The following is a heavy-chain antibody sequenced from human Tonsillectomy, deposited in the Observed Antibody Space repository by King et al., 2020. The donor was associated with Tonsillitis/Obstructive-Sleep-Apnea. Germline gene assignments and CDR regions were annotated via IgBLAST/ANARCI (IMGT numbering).Heavy chain of an antibody. Sequence: VQLVESGGGLVQPGRSLRLSCTASGFTFGDYAMSWVRQAPGKGLEWVGFIRSKAYGGTTEYAASVKGRFSISRDDSKSIAYLQMNSLKTEDTAVYYCTRAGSTSGGWGMDVWGEGTTVTVSS. D-gene: IGHD2-2*01. CDR1: GFTFGDYA. CDR2: IRSKAYGGTT. CDR3: TRAGSTSGGWGMDV. J-gene: IGHJ6*04. V-gene: IGHV3-49*04.